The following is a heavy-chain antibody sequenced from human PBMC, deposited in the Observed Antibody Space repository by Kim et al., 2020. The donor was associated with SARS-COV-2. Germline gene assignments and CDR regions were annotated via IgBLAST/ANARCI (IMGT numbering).Heavy chain of an antibody. CDR3: ARESGRWIRILEEDYYYYGMDV. CDR2: IIPIFGTA. D-gene: IGHD5-18*01. Sequence: SVKVSCKASGGTFSSYAISWVRQAPGQGLEWMGGIIPIFGTANYAQKFQGRVTITADESTSTAYMELSSLRSEDTAVYYCARESGRWIRILEEDYYYYGMDVWGQGTTVTVSS. V-gene: IGHV1-69*13. J-gene: IGHJ6*02. CDR1: GGTFSSYA.